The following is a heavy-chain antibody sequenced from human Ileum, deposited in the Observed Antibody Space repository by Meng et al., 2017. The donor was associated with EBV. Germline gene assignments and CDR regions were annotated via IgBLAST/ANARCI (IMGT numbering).Heavy chain of an antibody. CDR2: ISADSGNT. Sequence: PVRAGAWWRRAWASVKFAYNASGYTFTNTGIGWGRQAPGQGLEWMGRISADSGNTNYPQKFQGRVTMTTDTSTRTAYMEVRRLRSDDTAVYYCARGVTTVLYWFFDLWGRGTLVTVSS. D-gene: IGHD4-11*01. CDR1: GYTFTNTG. J-gene: IGHJ2*01. V-gene: IGHV1-18*01. CDR3: ARGVTTVLYWFFDL.